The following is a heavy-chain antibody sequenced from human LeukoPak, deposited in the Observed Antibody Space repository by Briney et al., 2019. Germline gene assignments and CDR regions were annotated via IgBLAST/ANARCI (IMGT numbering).Heavy chain of an antibody. CDR3: ARGLTMVRGVDFDY. V-gene: IGHV1-8*01. Sequence: ASVKVSCKASGYTCTSYDINWVRQATGQGLEWMGWMNPNSGNTGYAQKFQGRVTMTRNTSISTAYMELSSLRSEDTAVYYCARGLTMVRGVDFDYWGQGTLVTVSS. CDR2: MNPNSGNT. CDR1: GYTCTSYD. D-gene: IGHD3-10*01. J-gene: IGHJ4*02.